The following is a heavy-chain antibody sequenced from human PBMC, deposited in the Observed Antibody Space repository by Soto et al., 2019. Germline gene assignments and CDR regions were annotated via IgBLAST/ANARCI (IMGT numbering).Heavy chain of an antibody. CDR2: IYPGDSDT. J-gene: IGHJ6*02. CDR3: ARRGYYYDSSGYHYYYYGMDV. Sequence: GESLNISCNGSGYSFTIYLIGWVRQMPGKGLEWMGIIYPGDSDTRYSPSFQGQVNISADKSISTAYLQWSSLKASDTAMYYCARRGYYYDSSGYHYYYYGMDVWGQGTTVTVSS. CDR1: GYSFTIYL. D-gene: IGHD3-22*01. V-gene: IGHV5-51*01.